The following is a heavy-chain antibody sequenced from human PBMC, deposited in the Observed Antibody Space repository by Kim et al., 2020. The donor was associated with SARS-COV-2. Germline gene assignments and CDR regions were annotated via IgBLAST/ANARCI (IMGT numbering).Heavy chain of an antibody. J-gene: IGHJ4*02. D-gene: IGHD2-15*01. CDR3: ASWWPNDY. CDR2: IRGSGLIT. Sequence: GGSLRLSCGASGFTFSTHAMSWVRQAPGKGLERVSGIRGSGLITHYIDSAKGRFTVSRDNSKNTLYLQMNSLRGEDTAVYYCASWWPNDYWGQGTLVTVSS. V-gene: IGHV3-23*01. CDR1: GFTFSTHA.